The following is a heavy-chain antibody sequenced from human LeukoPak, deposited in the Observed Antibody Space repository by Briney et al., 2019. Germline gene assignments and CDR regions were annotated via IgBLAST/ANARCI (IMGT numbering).Heavy chain of an antibody. V-gene: IGHV3-23*01. CDR1: GFTFSSYS. Sequence: GGSLRLSCAASGFTFSSYSMNWVRRAPGKGLEWVSAISGSGGSTYSADSVKGRFTISRDNSKNTLYLQMNRLRVEDTAVYYCAKDSVRAYGSSSFNWFDPWGQGTLVTVSS. CDR2: ISGSGGST. D-gene: IGHD6-6*01. CDR3: AKDSVRAYGSSSFNWFDP. J-gene: IGHJ5*02.